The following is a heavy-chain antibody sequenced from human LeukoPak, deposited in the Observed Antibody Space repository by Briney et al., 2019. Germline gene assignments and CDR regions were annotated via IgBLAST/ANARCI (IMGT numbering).Heavy chain of an antibody. J-gene: IGHJ4*02. CDR1: GGSISGSSYY. V-gene: IGHV4-39*07. Sequence: PSETLSLTCTVSGGSISGSSYYWGWIRQPPGKGLEWIGSIYYSGSTYYNPSLKSRVTISVDTSKNQFSLKLSSVTAADTAVYYCARGRNCTNGVCYSSRGRFDYWGQGTLVTVSS. CDR3: ARGRNCTNGVCYSSRGRFDY. D-gene: IGHD2-8*01. CDR2: IYYSGST.